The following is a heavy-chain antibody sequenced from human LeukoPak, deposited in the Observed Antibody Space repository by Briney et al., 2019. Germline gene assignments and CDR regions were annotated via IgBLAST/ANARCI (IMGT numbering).Heavy chain of an antibody. Sequence: SETLSLTCTVSGGSISSYYWSWIRQPPGKGLEWIGYIYYSGSTNYNPSLKSRVTISVDTSKNQFSLKLSSVTAADTAVYYCATSRDWGSHYFDYWGQGTLVTVSS. CDR2: IYYSGST. V-gene: IGHV4-59*01. CDR1: GGSISSYY. D-gene: IGHD7-27*01. CDR3: ATSRDWGSHYFDY. J-gene: IGHJ4*02.